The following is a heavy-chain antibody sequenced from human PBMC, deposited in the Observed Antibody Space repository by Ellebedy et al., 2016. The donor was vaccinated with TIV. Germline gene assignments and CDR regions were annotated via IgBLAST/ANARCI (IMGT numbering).Heavy chain of an antibody. D-gene: IGHD2/OR15-2a*01. CDR2: IYPGDSDT. J-gene: IGHJ3*01. CDR1: GYNFTKYW. V-gene: IGHV5-51*01. Sequence: GESLKISCKGSGYNFTKYWVAWVRQMPDKGLQWMGIIYPGDSDTRNSPSFQGQVSFSADKSFSTAYLHWSSLKPSDSGMYFCARQAMHSREGNSFFTVHDGLDVWGQGTMVTVSS. CDR3: ARQAMHSREGNSFFTVHDGLDV.